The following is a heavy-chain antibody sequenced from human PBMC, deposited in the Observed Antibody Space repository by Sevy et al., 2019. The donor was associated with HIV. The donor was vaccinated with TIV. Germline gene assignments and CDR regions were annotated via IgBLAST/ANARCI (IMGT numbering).Heavy chain of an antibody. D-gene: IGHD3-3*01. CDR2: IYSGGTT. J-gene: IGHJ6*02. Sequence: GGSLRLSCAASGFTVSSNYMSWVRQAPGKGLEWVSVIYSGGTTYYADSVKGRFTISRDNAKNTLYLKMNNLGAEDTAVYYCAREREFTIFGVLIEYGMDVWGQGTTVTVSS. V-gene: IGHV3-53*01. CDR1: GFTVSSNY. CDR3: AREREFTIFGVLIEYGMDV.